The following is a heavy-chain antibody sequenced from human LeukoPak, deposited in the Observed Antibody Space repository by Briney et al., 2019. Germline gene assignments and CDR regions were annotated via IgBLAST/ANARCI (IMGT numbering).Heavy chain of an antibody. CDR3: AGGPRQYYYSGSYHY. CDR2: IWYDGSDK. CDR1: GFTFSSYG. V-gene: IGHV3-33*01. Sequence: GGSLRLSCAASGFTFSSYGMYWVRQAPGKGLEWVAVIWYDGSDKNYADSVEGRFTISRDNSKNTLYLQMNSLRAKDTAVYYCAGGPRQYYYSGSYHYWGQGTLVTVSS. D-gene: IGHD3-10*01. J-gene: IGHJ4*02.